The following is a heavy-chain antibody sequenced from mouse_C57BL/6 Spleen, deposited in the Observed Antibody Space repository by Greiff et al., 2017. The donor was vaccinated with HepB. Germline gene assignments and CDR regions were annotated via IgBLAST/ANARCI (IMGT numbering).Heavy chain of an antibody. CDR3: ARASTTVVSTGYYAMDY. D-gene: IGHD1-1*01. J-gene: IGHJ4*01. CDR1: GYTFTSYG. Sequence: VQLQESGAELARPGASVKLSCKASGYTFTSYGISWVKQRTGQGLEWIGEIYPRNGNTYYNEKFKGKATLTADKYSSTAYMELRSLTSEDSAVYFCARASTTVVSTGYYAMDYWGQGTSVTVSS. CDR2: IYPRNGNT. V-gene: IGHV1-81*01.